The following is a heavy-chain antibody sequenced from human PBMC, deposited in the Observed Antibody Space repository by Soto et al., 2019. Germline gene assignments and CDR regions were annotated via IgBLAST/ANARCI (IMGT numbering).Heavy chain of an antibody. Sequence: SETLSLTCTVSGGSISSGGYYWSWIRQHPGKGLEWIGYIYYSGSTHYNPSLKSRVTISVDTSKNQFSLKLSSVTAADTAVYYCARSNRAAAGTPAFLGYWGQGTLVTVSS. J-gene: IGHJ4*02. D-gene: IGHD6-13*01. V-gene: IGHV4-31*03. CDR1: GGSISSGGYY. CDR3: ARSNRAAAGTPAFLGY. CDR2: IYYSGST.